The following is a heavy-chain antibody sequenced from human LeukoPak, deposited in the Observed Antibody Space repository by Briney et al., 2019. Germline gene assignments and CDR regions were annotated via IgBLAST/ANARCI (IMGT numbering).Heavy chain of an antibody. Sequence: SETLSLTCTVSGYSISSGYYWGWIRQPPGKGLEWIGSIYHSGSTNYNPSLKSRVTISVDTSKNQFSLKLSSVTAADTAVYYCARGEYCSGGSCYSGLDYWGQGTLVTVSS. CDR2: IYHSGST. V-gene: IGHV4-38-2*02. CDR1: GYSISSGYY. CDR3: ARGEYCSGGSCYSGLDY. J-gene: IGHJ4*02. D-gene: IGHD2-15*01.